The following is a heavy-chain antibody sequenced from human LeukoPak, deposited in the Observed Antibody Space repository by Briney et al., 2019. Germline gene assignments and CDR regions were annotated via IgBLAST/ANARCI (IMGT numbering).Heavy chain of an antibody. J-gene: IGHJ6*03. Sequence: SETLSLTCAVYGGSFSGYYWSWIRQPPGKGLEWIGEINHSGSTNYNPSLKSRVTISVDTSKNQFSLKLSSVTAADTAVYYCAREGRWTAAMSYYYYYYMDVWSKGTTVTVSS. CDR1: GGSFSGYY. CDR2: INHSGST. CDR3: AREGRWTAAMSYYYYYYMDV. D-gene: IGHD2-2*01. V-gene: IGHV4-34*01.